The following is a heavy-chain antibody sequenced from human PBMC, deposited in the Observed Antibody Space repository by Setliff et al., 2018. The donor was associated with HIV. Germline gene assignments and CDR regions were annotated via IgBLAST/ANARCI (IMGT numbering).Heavy chain of an antibody. CDR2: IYSSGST. V-gene: IGHV4-61*09. J-gene: IGHJ6*03. Sequence: PSETLSLTCTVSGGSISSGHYYWSWIRQPAGKGLEWIGHIYSSGSTNYNPSLKSRVTISVGTSKNQFSLKLSSVTAADTAVYYCAKQYCGGDCYSDSYYYMDVWGKGTTVTVSS. D-gene: IGHD2-21*01. CDR1: GGSISSGHYY. CDR3: AKQYCGGDCYSDSYYYMDV.